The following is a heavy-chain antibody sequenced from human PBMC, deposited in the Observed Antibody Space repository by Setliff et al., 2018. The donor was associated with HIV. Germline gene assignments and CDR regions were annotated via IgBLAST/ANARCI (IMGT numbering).Heavy chain of an antibody. CDR3: AREPAAGAYYFDY. D-gene: IGHD6-13*01. CDR2: INHSGST. CDR1: GGSFSAYY. J-gene: IGHJ4*02. V-gene: IGHV4-34*01. Sequence: SETLSLTCAVYGGSFSAYYWTWIRQPPGKGLEWIREINHSGSTKYNPSLDSRVTISVDTSKNQFSLNLRSVTAADTAVYYCAREPAAGAYYFDYWGQGTLVTVSS.